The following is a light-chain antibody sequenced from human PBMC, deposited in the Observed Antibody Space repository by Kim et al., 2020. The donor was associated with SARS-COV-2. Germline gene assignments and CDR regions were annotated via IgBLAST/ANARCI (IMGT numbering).Light chain of an antibody. CDR1: AGHTTYI. J-gene: IGLJ3*02. CDR3: EAWDRNTRV. Sequence: SAKRTCTLGAGHTTYIIAWYQQQPGKAPRYLMKVEGSGSYNMGSGVPDRFSGSSSGADRYLTISNLQSEDEADYYGEAWDRNTRVFGGGTQLTVL. CDR2: VEGSGSY. V-gene: IGLV4-60*03.